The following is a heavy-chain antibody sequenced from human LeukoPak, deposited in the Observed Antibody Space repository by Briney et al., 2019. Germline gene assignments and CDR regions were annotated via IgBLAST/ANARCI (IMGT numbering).Heavy chain of an antibody. CDR2: ISSSSSYI. Sequence: GGSLRLSCAASGFTFSSYSMNWVRQAPGKGLEWVSSISSSSSYIYYADSVKGRFTISRDNAKNSLYLQMNSLRAEDTAVYYCAREGGYSSSLDAFDIWGQGTMVPVSS. CDR3: AREGGYSSSLDAFDI. D-gene: IGHD6-6*01. J-gene: IGHJ3*02. V-gene: IGHV3-21*01. CDR1: GFTFSSYS.